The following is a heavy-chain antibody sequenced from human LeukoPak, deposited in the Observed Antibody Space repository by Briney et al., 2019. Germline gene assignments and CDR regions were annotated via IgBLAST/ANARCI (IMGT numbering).Heavy chain of an antibody. D-gene: IGHD3-9*01. CDR2: ISGSGGST. V-gene: IGHV3-23*01. CDR3: ARDGYDILTGYYHDAFDI. Sequence: GGTLRLSCAASGFTFSSYGMSWVRQAPGKGLEWVSAISGSGGSTYYADSVKGRFTISRDNSKNTLYLQMNSLRAEDTAVYYCARDGYDILTGYYHDAFDIWGQGTMVTVSS. CDR1: GFTFSSYG. J-gene: IGHJ3*02.